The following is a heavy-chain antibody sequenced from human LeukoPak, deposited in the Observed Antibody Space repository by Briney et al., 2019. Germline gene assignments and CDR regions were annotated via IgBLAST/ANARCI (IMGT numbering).Heavy chain of an antibody. CDR3: ATSQSSVAGIVGD. CDR1: GFTFNSHW. Sequence: GGSLRLSCAASGFTFNSHWMNWVRQAPGKGLEWVANINQDGSEKYYVDSVKGRFTISRDNAKNSLYLQINSLRAEDTALYYCATSQSSVAGIVGDWGQGTLVTVSS. D-gene: IGHD6-19*01. CDR2: INQDGSEK. J-gene: IGHJ4*02. V-gene: IGHV3-7*01.